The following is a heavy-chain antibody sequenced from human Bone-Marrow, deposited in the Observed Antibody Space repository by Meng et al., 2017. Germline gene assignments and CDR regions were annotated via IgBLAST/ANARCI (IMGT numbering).Heavy chain of an antibody. D-gene: IGHD3-9*01. V-gene: IGHV3-30*01. CDR1: GFTFSSYA. CDR3: AREISMSVTAYYYGMDV. J-gene: IGHJ6*02. CDR2: ISYDGSNK. Sequence: GGSLRLSCAASGFTFSSYAMHWVRQAPGKGLEWVAVISYDGSNKYYADSVKGRFTISRDNSKNTLYLQMNNLRDEDTAVYYCAREISMSVTAYYYGMDVWGQGTTVTVSS.